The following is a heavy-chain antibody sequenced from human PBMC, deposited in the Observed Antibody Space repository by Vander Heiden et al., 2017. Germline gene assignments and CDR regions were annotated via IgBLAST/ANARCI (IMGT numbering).Heavy chain of an antibody. J-gene: IGHJ2*01. V-gene: IGHV4-59*11. D-gene: IGHD2-21*02. CDR3: ARGWASGWDCWYFDL. CDR1: SGPLSDHY. Sequence: QVQLQQSGPAPGRPSETLSLTCPVSSGPLSDHYWSWIRQPPGRGLEWLGYLNSSGDTKYNPSLKSRVTMSIDTSKNQFSLKLRCLTAADTAVYYCARGWASGWDCWYFDLWGRGTLVTVSS. CDR2: LNSSGDT.